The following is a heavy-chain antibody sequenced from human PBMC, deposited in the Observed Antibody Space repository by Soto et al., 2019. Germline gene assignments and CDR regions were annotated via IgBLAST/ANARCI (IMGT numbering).Heavy chain of an antibody. D-gene: IGHD3-16*02. V-gene: IGHV4-34*01. Sequence: SETLSLTCPVYGGSFSCYYWIWIRQPPGKGLEWIGEINHHGSTNYNPSLKSRATISVDTSKNQFSLKLSSVTAADTAVYYCARVRGSIENPGYYYYGMDVWGQGTTVTVSS. J-gene: IGHJ6*02. CDR1: GGSFSCYY. CDR2: INHHGST. CDR3: ARVRGSIENPGYYYYGMDV.